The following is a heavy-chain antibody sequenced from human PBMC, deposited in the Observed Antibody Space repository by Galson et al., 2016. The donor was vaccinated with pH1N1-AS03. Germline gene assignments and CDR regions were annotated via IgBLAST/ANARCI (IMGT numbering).Heavy chain of an antibody. V-gene: IGHV2-70*16. CDR3: ARGFRHVYDAMDV. Sequence: PTQTLTLTCTFSGFSLTSDGMCVNWIRQPPGKALEWLSRIDWDGDKFYSTSLKARLTISKGTSKDQVALTLTNVDPVDTPTYYCARGFRHVYDAMDVWGQGTTVTVSS. CDR2: IDWDGDK. D-gene: IGHD2/OR15-2a*01. J-gene: IGHJ6*02. CDR1: GFSLTSDGMC.